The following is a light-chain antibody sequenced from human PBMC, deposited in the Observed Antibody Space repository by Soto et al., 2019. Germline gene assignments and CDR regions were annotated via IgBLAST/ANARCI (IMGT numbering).Light chain of an antibody. CDR3: MHALQPWT. V-gene: IGKV2-28*01. Sequence: DMVMTQSPLSLPVTPAEPASISCRSSQSLLHSNGYNYLDWYLQKPGQSPQLLIYLGSNRSSGVHARSSGSGSGTDFTPQLSRVEAEDVGVSSSMHALQPWTLGEGTKVGIK. CDR1: QSLLHSNGYNY. J-gene: IGKJ1*01. CDR2: LGS.